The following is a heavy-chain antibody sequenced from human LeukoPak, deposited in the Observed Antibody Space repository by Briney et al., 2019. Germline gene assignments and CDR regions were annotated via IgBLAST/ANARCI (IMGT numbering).Heavy chain of an antibody. D-gene: IGHD2-15*01. Sequence: ASVKVSCKASGYTFTGYYKHWVRQAPGQGLEWMGWINPNSGGTNYAQKFQGRVTMTRDTSISTAYMELSRLRSDDTAVYYCARDGYCSGGSCYYGDYFYYYGMDVWGQGTTVTVSS. CDR1: GYTFTGYY. CDR3: ARDGYCSGGSCYYGDYFYYYGMDV. V-gene: IGHV1-2*02. J-gene: IGHJ6*02. CDR2: INPNSGGT.